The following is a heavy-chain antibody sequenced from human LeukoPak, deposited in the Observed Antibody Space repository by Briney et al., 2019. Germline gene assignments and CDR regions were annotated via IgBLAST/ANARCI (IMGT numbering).Heavy chain of an antibody. D-gene: IGHD6-19*01. CDR1: GGSLRSNDYY. J-gene: IGHJ4*02. CDR3: ARSVAGTAFDY. V-gene: IGHV4-39*07. Sequence: SETLSLTCTVSGGSLRSNDYYWGFIRQPAGKGREWIGSISYSGSTYYNPSLKSRVTISVDTSKNQFSLKLSSVTAADTAVYYCARSVAGTAFDYWGQGTLVTVSS. CDR2: ISYSGST.